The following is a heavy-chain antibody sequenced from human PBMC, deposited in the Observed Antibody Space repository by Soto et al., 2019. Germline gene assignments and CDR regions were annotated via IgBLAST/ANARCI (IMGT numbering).Heavy chain of an antibody. Sequence: QVQLQQWGAGLLKPSETLSLTCAVYGGSFSGYYWSCIRQPPGKGLEWIGEINHSGSTNYNPSLKSRVTISVDTSKIQFSLKLSSVTAEDTAVYYCARGIDVVTLGDAEYFQHWGQGTLVTVSS. D-gene: IGHD2-21*02. J-gene: IGHJ1*01. CDR3: ARGIDVVTLGDAEYFQH. V-gene: IGHV4-34*01. CDR2: INHSGST. CDR1: GGSFSGYY.